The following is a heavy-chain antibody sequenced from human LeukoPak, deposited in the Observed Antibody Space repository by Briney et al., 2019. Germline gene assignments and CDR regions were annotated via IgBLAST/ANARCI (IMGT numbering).Heavy chain of an antibody. D-gene: IGHD3-10*01. J-gene: IGHJ5*02. CDR3: AREEPITMVRGVMGGNWFDP. Sequence: VKPSETLSLTCTVSGGSISSYYWSWIRQPPGKGLEWIGYSYYSGSTNYNPSLKSRVTISVDTSKNQFSLKLSSVTAADTAVYYCAREEPITMVRGVMGGNWFDPWGQGTLVTVSS. V-gene: IGHV4-59*01. CDR1: GGSISSYY. CDR2: SYYSGST.